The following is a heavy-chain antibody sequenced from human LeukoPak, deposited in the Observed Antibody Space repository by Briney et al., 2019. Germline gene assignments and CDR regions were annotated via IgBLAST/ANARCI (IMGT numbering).Heavy chain of an antibody. Sequence: SETLSLTCAVYGGSFSGYYWSWIRQPPGKGLEWIGEINHSGSTNYNPSLKSRVTISVDTSKNQFSLKLSSVTAADTAVYYCARWGQPRWFDPWGQGTLVTVSS. J-gene: IGHJ5*02. CDR3: ARWGQPRWFDP. CDR1: GGSFSGYY. V-gene: IGHV4-34*01. CDR2: INHSGST. D-gene: IGHD2-2*01.